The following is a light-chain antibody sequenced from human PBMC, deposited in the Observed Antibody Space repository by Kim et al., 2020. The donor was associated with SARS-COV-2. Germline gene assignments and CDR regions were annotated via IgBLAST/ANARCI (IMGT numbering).Light chain of an antibody. CDR1: QSVYWN. J-gene: IGKJ4*01. V-gene: IGKV3-11*01. Sequence: ETVLTQSPGTLSLSPGERATLSCRASQSVYWNLAWYQQKPGQAPRLLIYDASNRATGIPARFSGSGSGTDFTLTISSLEPGDFGVYYCQQHNTWPLTFGGGTKVDIK. CDR3: QQHNTWPLT. CDR2: DAS.